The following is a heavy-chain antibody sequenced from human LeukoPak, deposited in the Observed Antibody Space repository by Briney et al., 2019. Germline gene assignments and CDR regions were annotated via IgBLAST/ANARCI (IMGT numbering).Heavy chain of an antibody. CDR2: IIPTFGTA. V-gene: IGHV1-69*06. Sequence: SVKVSCKASGGTFSSYATSWVRQAPGQGLEWMGGIIPTFGTANYAQKFQGRVTITADKSTSTAYMELSSLRSEDTAVYYCARGPIVATIKPRYYFDYWGQGTLVTVSS. J-gene: IGHJ4*02. D-gene: IGHD5-12*01. CDR3: ARGPIVATIKPRYYFDY. CDR1: GGTFSSYA.